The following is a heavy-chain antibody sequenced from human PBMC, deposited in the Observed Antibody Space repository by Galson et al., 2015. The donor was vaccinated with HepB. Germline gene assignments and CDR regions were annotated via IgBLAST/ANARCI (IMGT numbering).Heavy chain of an antibody. Sequence: SVKVSCKASGYTFTGYYMHWVRQAPGQGLEWMGWINPNSGGTNYAQKFQGRVTMTRDTSISTAYMELSRLRSDDTAVYYCARYCSGGSCYNWFDPWGQGTLVTVSS. CDR3: ARYCSGGSCYNWFDP. CDR2: INPNSGGT. J-gene: IGHJ5*02. D-gene: IGHD2-15*01. CDR1: GYTFTGYY. V-gene: IGHV1-2*02.